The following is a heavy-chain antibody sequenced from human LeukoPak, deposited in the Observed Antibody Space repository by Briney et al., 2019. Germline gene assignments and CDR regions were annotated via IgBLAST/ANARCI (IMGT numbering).Heavy chain of an antibody. Sequence: SVKVSCKASGGTFSSYAISWVRQAPGQGLEWMGGIIPIFGTANYAQKFQGRITITTDESTSTAYMELSSLRSEDTAVYYCAGALNWGSPIDYWGQGTLVTVSS. CDR1: GGTFSSYA. D-gene: IGHD7-27*01. J-gene: IGHJ4*02. V-gene: IGHV1-69*05. CDR2: IIPIFGTA. CDR3: AGALNWGSPIDY.